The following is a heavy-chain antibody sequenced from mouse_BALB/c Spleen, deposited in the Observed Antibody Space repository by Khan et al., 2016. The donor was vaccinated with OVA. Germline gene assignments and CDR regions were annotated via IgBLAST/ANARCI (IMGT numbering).Heavy chain of an antibody. V-gene: IGHV1S41*01. CDR2: IGPGSGNT. CDR3: ARSNSYGSSHYAMDY. D-gene: IGHD1-1*01. J-gene: IGHJ4*01. Sequence: DLVKPGASVKLSCKASGYTFTSYWINWIKQRPGQGLEWVGHIGPGSGNTYYNEIFKGKATLTVDTSSSTAYIQLSSLSSEDSAVYFCARSNSYGSSHYAMDYWGQGTSVTVSS. CDR1: GYTFTSYW.